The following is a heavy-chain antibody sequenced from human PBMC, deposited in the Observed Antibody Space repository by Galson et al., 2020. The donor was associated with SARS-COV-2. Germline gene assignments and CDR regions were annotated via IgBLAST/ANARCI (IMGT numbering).Heavy chain of an antibody. CDR2: IFPGDSDT. J-gene: IGHJ4*02. D-gene: IGHD3-10*01. Sequence: GESLKISCRGSGYTFSNYWIGWVRQMPGKGLEWIGVIFPGDSDTKYRPSFQGQVTISADKSISTAYLQWSSLKASDTAMYYCARPGLLWFGEPDFDYWGQGTQVTVSS. CDR3: ARPGLLWFGEPDFDY. CDR1: GYTFSNYW. V-gene: IGHV5-51*01.